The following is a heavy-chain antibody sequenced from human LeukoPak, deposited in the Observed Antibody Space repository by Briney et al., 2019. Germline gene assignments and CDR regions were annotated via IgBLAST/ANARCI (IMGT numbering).Heavy chain of an antibody. J-gene: IGHJ4*02. CDR2: ISTDVSST. V-gene: IGHV3-64D*06. CDR3: VKDFAGY. CDR1: GSTFSIYA. D-gene: IGHD2-21*01. Sequence: GGSLRLSCSASGSTFSIYAMHWVRQAPGKELEYVSGISTDVSSTYYADSVKGRFTISRDNSKNTLYLQMSSLRTEDTAVYYCVKDFAGYWGQGTLVTVSS.